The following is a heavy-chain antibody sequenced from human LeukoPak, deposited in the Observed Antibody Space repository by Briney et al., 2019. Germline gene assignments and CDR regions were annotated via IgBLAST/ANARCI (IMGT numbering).Heavy chain of an antibody. Sequence: GGSLRLSCAASGXTFKSYWVYWVRQAPGKGLVWVSRINSDGSTTSYADSVKGRFTISRDNAKNTLYLQMNSLRAEDTAVYYCARGTAVWYFDYWGQGTLVTVSS. CDR2: INSDGSTT. V-gene: IGHV3-74*01. D-gene: IGHD1-1*01. CDR1: GXTFKSYW. CDR3: ARGTAVWYFDY. J-gene: IGHJ4*02.